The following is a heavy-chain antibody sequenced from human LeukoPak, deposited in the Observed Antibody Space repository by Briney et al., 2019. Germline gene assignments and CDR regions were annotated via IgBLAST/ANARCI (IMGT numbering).Heavy chain of an antibody. CDR1: GYTFTSYA. J-gene: IGHJ4*02. D-gene: IGHD3-9*01. V-gene: IGHV1-3*01. CDR2: INAGNGNT. CDR3: ARDFRVLRYFDWLIKPAYFDY. Sequence: EASVKVCCKASGYTFTSYAMHWERQAPGQRLEWMGWINAGNGNTKYSQKFQGRVTITRDTSASTAYMELSSLRSEDTSVYYCARDFRVLRYFDWLIKPAYFDYWGQGTLVTVSS.